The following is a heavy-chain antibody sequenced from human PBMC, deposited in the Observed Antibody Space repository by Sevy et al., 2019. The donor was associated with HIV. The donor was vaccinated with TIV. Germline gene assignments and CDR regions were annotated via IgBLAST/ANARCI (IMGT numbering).Heavy chain of an antibody. D-gene: IGHD4-17*01. Sequence: GGSLRLSCAASGFTFSSYEMHWVRQAPGKGLEWVSYIRSSGSTMYYADSVKGRFTISRDNAKNSLYLQMNTLRAEDTAVYYCARAGGPTGLDYWGQGTLVTVSS. J-gene: IGHJ4*02. CDR3: ARAGGPTGLDY. CDR2: IRSSGSTM. V-gene: IGHV3-48*03. CDR1: GFTFSSYE.